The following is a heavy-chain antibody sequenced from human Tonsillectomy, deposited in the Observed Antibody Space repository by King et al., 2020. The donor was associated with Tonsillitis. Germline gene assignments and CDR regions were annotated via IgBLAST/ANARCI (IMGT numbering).Heavy chain of an antibody. D-gene: IGHD6-19*01. Sequence: QLVQSGAEVKKPGASVKVSCKVSGHRLSELFMHWVRQAPGKGLEWMGGFDPEDGERIYSQKFQGRVTMTEDTSTDTTYMELSSLRSEDTAVYYCTTEILIAVACPDAFDIWGQGTMVTVAS. CDR1: GHRLSELF. CDR2: FDPEDGER. J-gene: IGHJ3*02. CDR3: TTEILIAVACPDAFDI. V-gene: IGHV1-24*01.